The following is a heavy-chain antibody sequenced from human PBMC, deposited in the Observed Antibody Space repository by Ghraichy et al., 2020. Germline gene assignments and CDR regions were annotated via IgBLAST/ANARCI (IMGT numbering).Heavy chain of an antibody. CDR1: GFTFSSYA. J-gene: IGHJ4*02. D-gene: IGHD3-10*01. CDR2: ISGSGGST. CDR3: VGARNWYYEY. V-gene: IGHV3-23*01. Sequence: GESLNISCAASGFTFSSYAMSWVRQAPGKGLEWVSAISGSGGSTYYADSVKGRFTISRDNSKNTLYLQMNSLRAEDTAVYYCVGARNWYYEYWGQGTLVTVSS.